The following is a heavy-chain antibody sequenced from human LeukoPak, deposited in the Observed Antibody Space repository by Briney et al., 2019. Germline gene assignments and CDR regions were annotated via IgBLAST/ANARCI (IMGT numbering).Heavy chain of an antibody. Sequence: GGSLRLSCVASGFTFTGHSMHWVRQAPGKGLEWVAVVAHDEKTIFYADSLKGRFTVSRDNSKNTVYLQMNRLTDEDTAVYYCAREKQSGRTPFDYWGQGSLVTVSS. CDR3: AREKQSGRTPFDY. J-gene: IGHJ4*02. CDR2: VAHDEKTI. CDR1: GFTFTGHS. V-gene: IGHV3-30*04. D-gene: IGHD2-15*01.